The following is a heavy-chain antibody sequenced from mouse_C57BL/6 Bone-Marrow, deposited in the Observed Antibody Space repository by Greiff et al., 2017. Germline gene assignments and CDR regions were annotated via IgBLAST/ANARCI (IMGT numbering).Heavy chain of an antibody. J-gene: IGHJ3*01. Sequence: QVQLQQSGAELVRPGTSVKVSCKASGYAFTNYLIEWVTQRPGQGLEWIGVINPGSGGTNYNETFKGKATLTADKSSSTAYMQLSSLTSEDSAVYFCARSKNWDSWFAYWGQGTLVTVSA. V-gene: IGHV1-54*01. D-gene: IGHD4-1*01. CDR1: GYAFTNYL. CDR2: INPGSGGT. CDR3: ARSKNWDSWFAY.